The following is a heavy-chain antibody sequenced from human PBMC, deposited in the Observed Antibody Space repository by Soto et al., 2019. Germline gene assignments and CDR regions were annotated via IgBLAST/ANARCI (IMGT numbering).Heavy chain of an antibody. J-gene: IGHJ2*01. V-gene: IGHV1-18*01. CDR1: GYTFNNYG. D-gene: IGHD2-15*01. CDR2: VGPYNGNT. CDR3: ARCYCRVGSFYACWHGCL. Sequence: QVQLVQSGAEVKKPGASVKVSCKASGYTFNNYGISWVRQAPGQGLEWMGWVGPYNGNTDHAQNFQGRVTMTTDTSTITAYRELRSRRSDDTALHDCARCYCRVGSFYACWHGCLWGRGTLVSASS.